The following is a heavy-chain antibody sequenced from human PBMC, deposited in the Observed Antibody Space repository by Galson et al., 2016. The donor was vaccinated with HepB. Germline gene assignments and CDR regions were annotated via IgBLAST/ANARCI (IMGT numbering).Heavy chain of an antibody. CDR2: IHSDGSTT. CDR1: GLAFRRYW. D-gene: IGHD4-17*01. Sequence: SLRLSCAVSGLAFRRYWMHWVRQTPGKGLVWVSRIHSDGSTTSYADSVKGRFTVSRDNAKNTLYMQMNSLRAEDTAVYYCARESPTTAGAFDIWGQGTMVTVAS. J-gene: IGHJ3*02. CDR3: ARESPTTAGAFDI. V-gene: IGHV3-74*01.